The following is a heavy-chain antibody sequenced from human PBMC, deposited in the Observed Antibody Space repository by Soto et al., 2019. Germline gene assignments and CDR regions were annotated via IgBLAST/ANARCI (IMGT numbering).Heavy chain of an antibody. J-gene: IGHJ4*02. Sequence: QVQLVESGGGVVQPGRSLRLSCAASGFTFSSYGMHWVRQAPGKGLEWVAVIWYDGSNKYYADSVKGRFTISRDNSKNTLYLQMNSLRAEDTAVYYCARDWSAVAGSRCDYWGQGTLVTVSS. D-gene: IGHD6-19*01. CDR2: IWYDGSNK. CDR3: ARDWSAVAGSRCDY. V-gene: IGHV3-33*01. CDR1: GFTFSSYG.